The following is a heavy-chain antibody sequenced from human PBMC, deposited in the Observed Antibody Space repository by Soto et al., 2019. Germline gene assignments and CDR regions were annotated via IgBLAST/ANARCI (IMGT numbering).Heavy chain of an antibody. CDR1: GGSFSGYY. D-gene: IGHD6-13*01. CDR3: ARDGSSWSYYYYGMDV. CDR2: INHSGST. J-gene: IGHJ6*02. Sequence: PSETLSLTCAVYGGSFSGYYWSWIRQPPGKGLEWIGEINHSGSTNYNPSLKSRVTISVDTSKNQFSLKLSSVTAAETAVYYCARDGSSWSYYYYGMDVWGQGTTVTVSS. V-gene: IGHV4-34*01.